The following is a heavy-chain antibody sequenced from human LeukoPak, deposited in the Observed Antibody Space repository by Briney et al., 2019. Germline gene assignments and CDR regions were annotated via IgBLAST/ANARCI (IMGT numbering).Heavy chain of an antibody. D-gene: IGHD2-2*01. CDR3: ARDRCSSTSCYGDY. Sequence: GRSLRLSCAASGFTFSSYAMHWVRQAPGKGLEWVAVISYDGSNKYYADSVKGRFTISRDNSTNTLYLQMNSLRAEDTAVYYCARDRCSSTSCYGDYWGQGTLVTVSS. CDR2: ISYDGSNK. J-gene: IGHJ4*02. CDR1: GFTFSSYA. V-gene: IGHV3-30*04.